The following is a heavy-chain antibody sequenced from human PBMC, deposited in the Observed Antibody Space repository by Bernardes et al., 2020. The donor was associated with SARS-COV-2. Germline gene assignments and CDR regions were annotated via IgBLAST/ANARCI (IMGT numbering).Heavy chain of an antibody. CDR2: IKGDGSEI. V-gene: IGHV3-7*01. CDR1: GFTFNAYW. J-gene: IGHJ4*02. Sequence: GSLRLSCAVSGFTFNAYWMTWVRQAPGKGLEWVANIKGDGSEIYYGDSVKGRFTISRDNAKNSLFLQMDSLRPEDTAVYYCARVAPPRKIDDWGQGTLVTVSS. CDR3: ARVAPPRKIDD.